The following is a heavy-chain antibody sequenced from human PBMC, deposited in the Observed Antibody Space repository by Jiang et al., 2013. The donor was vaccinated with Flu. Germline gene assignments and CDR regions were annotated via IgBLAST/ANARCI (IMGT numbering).Heavy chain of an antibody. CDR3: AREGSLNYDFWTEKSHRFNWFDP. V-gene: IGHV1-69*06. Sequence: SGAEVKKPGSSVKVSCKASGDTLTKYAITWVRLAPGQGLEWMGGILPLYGTVNYAQKFRGRLTITADKSTSTAYMQLNSLTSDDTAVYYCAREGSLNYDFWTEKSHRFNWFDPWGQGTLVTVSS. J-gene: IGHJ5*02. CDR2: ILPLYGTV. D-gene: IGHD3/OR15-3a*01. CDR1: GDTLTKYA.